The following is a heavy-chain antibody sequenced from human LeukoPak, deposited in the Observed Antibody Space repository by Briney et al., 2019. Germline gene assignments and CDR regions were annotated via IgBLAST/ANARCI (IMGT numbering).Heavy chain of an antibody. D-gene: IGHD5-18*01. J-gene: IGHJ4*02. CDR2: IKQDANEE. V-gene: IGHV3-7*03. CDR1: GFTFRSYW. Sequence: GGSLRLSCAASGFTFRSYWMSWVRQAPGKGLEWVANIKQDANEEYYVDSVKGRFTISRDNAKNSLYLQMNSLRAEDTAVYYCARAIRGYSYVLDYWGQGTLVTVSS. CDR3: ARAIRGYSYVLDY.